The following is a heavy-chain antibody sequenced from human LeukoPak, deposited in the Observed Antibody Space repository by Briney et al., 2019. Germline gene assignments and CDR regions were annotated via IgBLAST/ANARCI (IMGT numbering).Heavy chain of an antibody. CDR3: VRTRGGGNYGSSSRYYLDY. J-gene: IGHJ4*02. D-gene: IGHD3-10*01. CDR1: GFTFTRYW. Sequence: PGGSLRLSCAASGFTFTRYWMTWVRQAPGKGLECVANIKQDGSEKHYADSVKGRFTISRDNAKNSLYLQMNSLRAEDTAVYYCVRTRGGGNYGSSSRYYLDYWGQGTLATVSS. CDR2: IKQDGSEK. V-gene: IGHV3-7*01.